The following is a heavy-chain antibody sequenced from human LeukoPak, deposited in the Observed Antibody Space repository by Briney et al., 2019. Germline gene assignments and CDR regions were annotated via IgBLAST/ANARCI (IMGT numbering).Heavy chain of an antibody. J-gene: IGHJ6*02. CDR3: ARARKAAADHYYYYYGMDV. Sequence: SETLSLTCTVSGGSISSYYWSWIRQPPGKGLEWIGYIYYSGSTNYNPSLKSRVTISVDTSKNQFSLKLSSVTAADTAVYYCARARKAAADHYYYYYGMDVWGQGTTVTVSS. CDR1: GGSISSYY. CDR2: IYYSGST. V-gene: IGHV4-59*08. D-gene: IGHD6-13*01.